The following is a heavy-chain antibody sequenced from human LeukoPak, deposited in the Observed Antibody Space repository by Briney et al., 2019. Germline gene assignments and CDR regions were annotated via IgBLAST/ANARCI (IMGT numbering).Heavy chain of an antibody. D-gene: IGHD4-23*01. Sequence: GGSLRLSCAASGFTFSTYAMSWVRQAPGKGLEWVSAISGSGGSTYNADSVKGRFTISRDNSKDTVYLQMNSLRAEDTAVYYCAKDVELPRGAFDYWGQGTLVTVSS. J-gene: IGHJ4*02. V-gene: IGHV3-23*01. CDR2: ISGSGGST. CDR3: AKDVELPRGAFDY. CDR1: GFTFSTYA.